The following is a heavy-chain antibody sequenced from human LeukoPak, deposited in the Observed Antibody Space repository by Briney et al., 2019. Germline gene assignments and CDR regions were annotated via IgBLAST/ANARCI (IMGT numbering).Heavy chain of an antibody. D-gene: IGHD6-13*01. J-gene: IGHJ4*02. CDR3: VGPWASYSSSWFMDY. Sequence: ASVKVSCKASGYTLTSYYMHWVRQAPGQGLEWMGIINPSGGSTSYAQKFQGRVTMTRDTSTSTVYMELSSLRSEDTAVYYCVGPWASYSSSWFMDYWGQGTLVTVTS. CDR2: INPSGGST. V-gene: IGHV1-46*01. CDR1: GYTLTSYY.